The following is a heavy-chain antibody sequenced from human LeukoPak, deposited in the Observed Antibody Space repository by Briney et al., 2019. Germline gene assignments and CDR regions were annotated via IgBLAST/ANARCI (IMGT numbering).Heavy chain of an antibody. CDR3: ATYSATYYCLED. Sequence: PGGSLRLSCAASGFTFSNAWMSWVRQAPGKGLEWVSIIYPGETTHYAESVKGRFTVSRDNSKNTLSLQMDSLRAEDTAVYFCATYSATYYCLEDWGQGTLVAVSS. CDR1: GFTFSNAW. V-gene: IGHV3-53*01. CDR2: IYPGETT. J-gene: IGHJ4*02. D-gene: IGHD1-26*01.